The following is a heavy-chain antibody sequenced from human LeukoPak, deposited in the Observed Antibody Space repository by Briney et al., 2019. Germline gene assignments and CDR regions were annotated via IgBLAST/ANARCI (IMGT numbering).Heavy chain of an antibody. Sequence: SGTLSLTCTVSGGSISSSSYYGGWIRQPPGKGLEGIGSIYYSWSTYYNPSLKSRVTISVDTSKNQFSLKLSSVTAADTAVYYCARFRMGGVVVTATPHPSRDGYNPGYWGQGTLVTVSS. CDR2: IYYSWST. V-gene: IGHV4-39*01. CDR3: ARFRMGGVVVTATPHPSRDGYNPGY. J-gene: IGHJ4*02. CDR1: GGSISSSSYY. D-gene: IGHD2-21*02.